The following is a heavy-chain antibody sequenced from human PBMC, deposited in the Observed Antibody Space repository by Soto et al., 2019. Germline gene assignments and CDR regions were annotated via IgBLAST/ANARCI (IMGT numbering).Heavy chain of an antibody. CDR2: IDPSDSYT. CDR1: GYSFTSYW. CDR3: ARRREVYYGMDV. Sequence: GESLKISCKGSGYSFTSYWISWVRQMPGKGLEWMGRIDPSDSYTNYSPSFQGHVTISADKSISTAYLQWSSLKDSDTAMYYCARRREVYYGMDVWGQGTTVTVSS. J-gene: IGHJ6*02. V-gene: IGHV5-10-1*01.